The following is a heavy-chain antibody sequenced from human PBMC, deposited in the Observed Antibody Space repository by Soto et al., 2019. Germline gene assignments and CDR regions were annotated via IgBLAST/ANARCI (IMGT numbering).Heavy chain of an antibody. D-gene: IGHD3-22*01. CDR2: IWYDGSNK. V-gene: IGHV3-33*01. CDR1: GFTFSSYG. J-gene: IGHJ4*02. Sequence: GGSLRLSCAASGFTFSSYGMHWVRQAPGKGLEWVAVIWYDGSNKYYADSVKGRFTISRDNSKNTLYLQMNSLRAEDTAVYYCARDLGSSSGIVYWDQGTLVTVSS. CDR3: ARDLGSSSGIVY.